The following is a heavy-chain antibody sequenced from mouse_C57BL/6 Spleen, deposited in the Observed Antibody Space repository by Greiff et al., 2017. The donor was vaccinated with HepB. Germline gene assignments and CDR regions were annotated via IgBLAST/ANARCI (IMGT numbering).Heavy chain of an antibody. Sequence: DVQLQESGPGLVKPSQSLSLTCSVTGYSITSGYYWNWIRQFPGNKLEWMGYISYDGSNNYNPSLKNRISITRDTSKNQFFLKLNSVTTEDTATYYCARDLPLEDWGQGTTLTVSS. J-gene: IGHJ2*01. V-gene: IGHV3-6*01. CDR1: GYSITSGYY. CDR2: ISYDGSN. CDR3: ARDLPLED.